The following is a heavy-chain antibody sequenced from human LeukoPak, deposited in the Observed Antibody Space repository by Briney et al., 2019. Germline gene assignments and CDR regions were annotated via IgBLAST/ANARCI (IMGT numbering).Heavy chain of an antibody. Sequence: PGGSLRLSCAASGFTFSNYWMSWVRQAPGKGLEWVANIKQDGSGKYYVDSVKGRFTISRDNSKNTLYLQMNSLRAEDTAVYYCAREGVGGSGWPYYFDYWGQGTLVTVSS. CDR2: IKQDGSGK. CDR1: GFTFSNYW. CDR3: AREGVGGSGWPYYFDY. V-gene: IGHV3-7*01. J-gene: IGHJ4*02. D-gene: IGHD6-19*01.